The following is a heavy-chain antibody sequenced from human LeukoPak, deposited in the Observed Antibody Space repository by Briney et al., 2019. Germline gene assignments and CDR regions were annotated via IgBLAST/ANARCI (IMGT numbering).Heavy chain of an antibody. V-gene: IGHV4-59*01. CDR3: AKGRASLEY. Sequence: SETLSLTCTVSGASIRSYYWTWIRQPPGKGLEWIGSIYYSGTTNYNPSLKSRVTISIDTSKNQFSLELTSVTAADTAVFYCAKGRASLEYWGQGILVTVSS. CDR2: IYYSGTT. D-gene: IGHD3-16*01. J-gene: IGHJ4*02. CDR1: GASIRSYY.